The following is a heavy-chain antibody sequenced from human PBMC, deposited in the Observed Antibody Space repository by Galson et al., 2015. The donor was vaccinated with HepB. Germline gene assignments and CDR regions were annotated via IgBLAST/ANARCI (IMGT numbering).Heavy chain of an antibody. V-gene: IGHV1-69*13. CDR1: GGTFSSYA. CDR3: ARGISLHDAFDI. CDR2: IIPIFGTA. D-gene: IGHD3-3*02. Sequence: SVKVSCKASGGTFSSYAISWVRQAPGQGLEWMGGIIPIFGTANCAQKFLGRVTITADESTSTAYMELSNLRSEDTAVYYCARGISLHDAFDIWGQGTMVTVSS. J-gene: IGHJ3*02.